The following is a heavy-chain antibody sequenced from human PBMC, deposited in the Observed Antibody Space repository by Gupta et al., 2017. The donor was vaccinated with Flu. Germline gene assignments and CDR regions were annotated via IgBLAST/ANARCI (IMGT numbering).Heavy chain of an antibody. CDR3: ARDVSKTPYSYGHADY. J-gene: IGHJ4*02. D-gene: IGHD5-18*01. V-gene: IGHV1-18*01. Sequence: QVQLVQSGAEVKKPGASVKVSCKASGYTFTSYGISWVRQAPGQGLEWMGWISAYNGNTNDAQKLQGRVTMTTDTSTSTAYMELRSLRSDDTAVYYCARDVSKTPYSYGHADYWGQGTLVTVSS. CDR1: GYTFTSYG. CDR2: ISAYNGNT.